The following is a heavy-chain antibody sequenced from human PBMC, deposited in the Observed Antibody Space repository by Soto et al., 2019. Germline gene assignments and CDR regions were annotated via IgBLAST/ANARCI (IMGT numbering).Heavy chain of an antibody. CDR3: AREIMDGNVLLWFGEGRAFDI. Sequence: QVQLVQSGAEVKKPGASVKVSCKASGYTFTSYGISWVRQAPGQGLEWMGWISAYNGNTNYAQKLQGRVTMTTDTSTSTAYMELRSLRSDDTAVYYCAREIMDGNVLLWFGEGRAFDIWGQGTMVTVSS. V-gene: IGHV1-18*01. J-gene: IGHJ3*02. CDR2: ISAYNGNT. D-gene: IGHD3-10*01. CDR1: GYTFTSYG.